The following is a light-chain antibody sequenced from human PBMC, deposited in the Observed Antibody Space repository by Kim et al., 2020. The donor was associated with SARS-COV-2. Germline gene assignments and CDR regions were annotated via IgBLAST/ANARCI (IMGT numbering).Light chain of an antibody. V-gene: IGLV3-21*04. CDR3: QVWDSSSDHVV. CDR2: YDS. Sequence: PGKTARITCGGNNIGSKSVHWYRQKPGQAPVLVIYYDSDRPSGIPERFSGSNSGNTATLTISRVEAGDEADYYCQVWDSSSDHVVFGGGTQLTVL. CDR1: NIGSKS. J-gene: IGLJ2*01.